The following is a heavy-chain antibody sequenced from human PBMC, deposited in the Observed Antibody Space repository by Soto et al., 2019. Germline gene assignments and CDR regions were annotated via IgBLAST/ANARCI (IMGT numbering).Heavy chain of an antibody. CDR3: ARDLGSGVVPAAIPRTHDNWFDP. Sequence: ASVKVSCKASGYTFTGYYMHWVRQAPGQGLEWMGWINPNSGGTNYAQKFQGWVTMTRDTSISTAYMELSRLRSDDTAVYYCARDLGSGVVPAAIPRTHDNWFDPWGQGTLVTVSS. D-gene: IGHD2-2*02. CDR1: GYTFTGYY. CDR2: INPNSGGT. J-gene: IGHJ5*02. V-gene: IGHV1-2*04.